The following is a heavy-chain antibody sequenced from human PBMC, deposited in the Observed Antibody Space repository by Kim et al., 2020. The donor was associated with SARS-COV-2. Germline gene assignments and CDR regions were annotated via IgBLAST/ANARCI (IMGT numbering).Heavy chain of an antibody. CDR1: GFTFDDYA. CDR3: AKEGDYGAVTTGGVNDY. Sequence: GGSLRLSCAASGFTFDDYAMHWVRQAPGKGLEWVSLISGDGGTTYSADSVKGRFTISRDNSKNSLYLQMNSLRTEDTALYYCAKEGDYGAVTTGGVNDYWGQGTLVTVSS. J-gene: IGHJ4*02. CDR2: ISGDGGTT. D-gene: IGHD4-17*01. V-gene: IGHV3-43*02.